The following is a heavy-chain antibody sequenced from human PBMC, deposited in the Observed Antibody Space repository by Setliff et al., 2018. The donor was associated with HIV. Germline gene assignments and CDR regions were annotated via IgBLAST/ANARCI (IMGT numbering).Heavy chain of an antibody. D-gene: IGHD1-26*01. CDR3: ARPAGKGSYYGDDAFDL. CDR2: IYSSGST. Sequence: SETLSLTCTVSGGSISSGSYYRSWIRQPAGKGLEWIGRIYSSGSTNYNPSLKSRVSMSVDTSKNQFSLKVDSVTAADTAVYYCARPAGKGSYYGDDAFDLWGQGTMVTVSS. CDR1: GGSISSGSYY. J-gene: IGHJ3*01. V-gene: IGHV4-61*02.